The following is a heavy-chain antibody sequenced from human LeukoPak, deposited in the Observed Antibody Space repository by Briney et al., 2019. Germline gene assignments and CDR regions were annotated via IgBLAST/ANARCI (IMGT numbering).Heavy chain of an antibody. CDR3: AKDLAGTTVVDY. D-gene: IGHD1-1*01. CDR1: GFTFSSYA. Sequence: GGSLRLSCAASGFTFSSYAMSWVRQAPGKGLEWVSAISGSGGSTYYADSVKGRFTISRDNSKNTLYLQMNSLRAEDTAVYCCAKDLAGTTVVDYWGQGTLVTVSS. J-gene: IGHJ4*02. CDR2: ISGSGGST. V-gene: IGHV3-23*01.